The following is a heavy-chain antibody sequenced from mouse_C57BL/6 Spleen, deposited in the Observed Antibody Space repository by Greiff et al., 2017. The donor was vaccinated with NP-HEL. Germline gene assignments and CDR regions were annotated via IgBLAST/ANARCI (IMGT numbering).Heavy chain of an antibody. CDR2: INPSSGYT. V-gene: IGHV1-7*01. CDR3: AREEESNYYYAMDY. CDR1: GYTFTSYW. D-gene: IGHD2-5*01. J-gene: IGHJ4*01. Sequence: QVQLQQSGAELAKPGASVKLSCKASGYTFTSYWMHWVKQRPGQGLEWIGYINPSSGYTKYNQRFKDKATLTADRSSSTAYLQLSSLTYEASAVYYCAREEESNYYYAMDYWGQGTSVTVSS.